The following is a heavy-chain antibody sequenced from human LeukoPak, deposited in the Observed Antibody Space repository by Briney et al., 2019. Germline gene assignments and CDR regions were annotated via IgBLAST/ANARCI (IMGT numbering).Heavy chain of an antibody. CDR2: IYSGGNT. V-gene: IGHV3-53*01. Sequence: GGSLRLSCAASGFTVSSNYMGWVRQAPGKGLEYVSVIYSGGNTYYAGSVKGRFTISRDNSKNAVYLQMNSLRAEDTAVFYCARLVATTGRLYFDYWGQGNLVTVSS. CDR1: GFTVSSNY. D-gene: IGHD1-1*01. J-gene: IGHJ4*02. CDR3: ARLVATTGRLYFDY.